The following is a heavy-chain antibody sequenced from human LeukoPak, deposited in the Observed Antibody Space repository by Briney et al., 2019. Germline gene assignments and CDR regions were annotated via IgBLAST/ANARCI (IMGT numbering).Heavy chain of an antibody. Sequence: ASVKVSCKASGYTFTSYAMHWVRQAPGQRLEWMGWISAGNGNTKYSQEFQGRVTITRDTSASTAYMELSSLRSEDMAVYYCARGYYDFWSGPFDYWGQGTLVTVSS. CDR1: GYTFTSYA. CDR3: ARGYYDFWSGPFDY. D-gene: IGHD3-3*01. V-gene: IGHV1-3*03. J-gene: IGHJ4*02. CDR2: ISAGNGNT.